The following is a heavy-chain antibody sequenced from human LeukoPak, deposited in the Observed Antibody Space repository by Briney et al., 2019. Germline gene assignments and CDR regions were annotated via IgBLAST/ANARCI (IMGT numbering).Heavy chain of an antibody. J-gene: IGHJ4*02. D-gene: IGHD6-6*01. CDR2: INSDGNTT. CDR1: GFTFGHYW. CDR3: ARDFVEFDY. V-gene: IGHV3-74*01. Sequence: GGSLRLSCAASGFTFGHYWMHWVRQAPGKGLVWVSRINSDGNTTSYADSVKGRFTVSRDNAKNTLYLQMNSLRAEDTAVYYCARDFVEFDYWGQGTLVTVSS.